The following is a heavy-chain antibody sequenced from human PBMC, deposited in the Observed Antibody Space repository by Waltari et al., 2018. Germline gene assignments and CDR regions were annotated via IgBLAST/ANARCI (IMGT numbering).Heavy chain of an antibody. CDR2: IGPSGSDI. CDR1: GFPFSSSE. V-gene: IGHV3-48*03. D-gene: IGHD1-26*01. CDR3: ARVAVTGSYYWYFDL. Sequence: EVQLVESGGGWVQPGGSLRLSCTGPGFPFSSSELNWVRQAPGKRLEWISYIGPSGSDIYYADSVKGRFTISRDNAKNSLYLEMDSLRAEDTAVYFCARVAVTGSYYWYFDLWGRGTTLTVSS. J-gene: IGHJ2*01.